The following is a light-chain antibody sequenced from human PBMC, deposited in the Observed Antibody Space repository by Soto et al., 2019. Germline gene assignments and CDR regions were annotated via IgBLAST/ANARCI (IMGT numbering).Light chain of an antibody. Sequence: QSVLTQPPSVSGAPGKRVTISCTGSTSHIGAGYDVHWYQQLPGTAPKLLIYANSNRPSGVPDRFSGSKSGTSASLAITGRQAEDEADYYCQAYDNSLSGWVFGGGTKLTVL. CDR2: ANS. J-gene: IGLJ2*01. V-gene: IGLV1-40*01. CDR1: TSHIGAGYD. CDR3: QAYDNSLSGWV.